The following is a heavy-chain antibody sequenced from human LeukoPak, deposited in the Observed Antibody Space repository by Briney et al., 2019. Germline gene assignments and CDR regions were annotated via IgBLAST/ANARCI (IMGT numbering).Heavy chain of an antibody. D-gene: IGHD5-18*01. CDR3: ARGPDTSGLDY. V-gene: IGHV1-69*04. Sequence: ASVKVSCKASGGTFSSYAISWVRQAPGQGLEWMGRIIPILGIANYAQKFQGRVTITADESTSTAYMELSSLRSEDTAVYYCARGPDTSGLDYWGQGTLVTVSS. CDR2: IIPILGIA. CDR1: GGTFSSYA. J-gene: IGHJ4*02.